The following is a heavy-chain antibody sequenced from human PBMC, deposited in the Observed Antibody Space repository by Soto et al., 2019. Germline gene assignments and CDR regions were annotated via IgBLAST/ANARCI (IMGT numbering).Heavy chain of an antibody. CDR1: GGTFSKDA. CDR2: LIPVFGSP. J-gene: IGHJ6*02. D-gene: IGHD5-18*01. Sequence: QVQLVQSGAEVKKPGSSVTVSCKTSGGTFSKDALNWVRQAPGQGLEWMGLLIPVFGSPIYAQKFQGRIRIIADESTSTVFMDLSSLRSEDTDVYYCTRVLGYTFEPGKTRYYAMDVWGQGTPVFVSS. V-gene: IGHV1-69*01. CDR3: TRVLGYTFEPGKTRYYAMDV.